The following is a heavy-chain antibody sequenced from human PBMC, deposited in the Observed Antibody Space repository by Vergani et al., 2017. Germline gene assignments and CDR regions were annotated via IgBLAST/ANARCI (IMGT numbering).Heavy chain of an antibody. D-gene: IGHD3-22*01. CDR2: IWYDGSNK. CDR3: ARKHISNYYDSSGYYYMGYYYGMDV. V-gene: IGHV3-33*08. CDR1: GFALTRHA. Sequence: QVQLLESGGGVVQPGTSLRLSCVVSGFALTRHAMYWVRQAPGKGLEWVAVIWYDGSNKYYADSVKDRFTISRDNSKNTLYLQMNSLRAEDTAVYYCARKHISNYYDSSGYYYMGYYYGMDVWGQGTTVTVSS. J-gene: IGHJ6*02.